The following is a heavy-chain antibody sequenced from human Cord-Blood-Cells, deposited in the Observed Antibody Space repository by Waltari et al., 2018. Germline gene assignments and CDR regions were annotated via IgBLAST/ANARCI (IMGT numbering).Heavy chain of an antibody. CDR3: TTSSVGARDDYYYMDV. Sequence: MSWVRQAPGKGLEWVGRIKSKTDGGTTDYAAPVKGRFTISRDDSKNTLYLQMNSLKTEDTAVYYCTTSSVGARDDYYYMDVWGKGTTVTVSS. J-gene: IGHJ6*03. V-gene: IGHV3-15*01. CDR2: IKSKTDGGTT. D-gene: IGHD1-26*01.